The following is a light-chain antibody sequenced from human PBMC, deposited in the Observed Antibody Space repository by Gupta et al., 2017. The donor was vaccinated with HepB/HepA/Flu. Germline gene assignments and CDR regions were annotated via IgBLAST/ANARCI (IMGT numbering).Light chain of an antibody. CDR1: ALPKQY. CDR3: QSADSSGTWV. J-gene: IGLJ3*02. Sequence: SYEXTQPPSXSVSPGQTARITCSGDALPKQYAYWYQQKPGQAPVLVIYKDSERPSGIPERFSGSSSGTTVTLTISGVQAEDEADYYCQSADSSGTWVFGGGTKLTVL. CDR2: KDS. V-gene: IGLV3-25*03.